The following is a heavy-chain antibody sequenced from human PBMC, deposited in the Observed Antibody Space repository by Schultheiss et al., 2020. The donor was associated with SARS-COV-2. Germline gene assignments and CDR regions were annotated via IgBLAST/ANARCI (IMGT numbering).Heavy chain of an antibody. D-gene: IGHD1-26*01. V-gene: IGHV3-53*05. CDR3: ARVGGYWYFDL. Sequence: GGSLRLSCAASGFTVSTNYMSWVRQTQGRGLEWVSVISSTGASTYYADSVKGRFTISRDNSKNTLYLEMNSLRTEDTAVYYCARVGGYWYFDLWGRGTLVTVSS. CDR2: ISSTGAST. CDR1: GFTVSTNY. J-gene: IGHJ2*01.